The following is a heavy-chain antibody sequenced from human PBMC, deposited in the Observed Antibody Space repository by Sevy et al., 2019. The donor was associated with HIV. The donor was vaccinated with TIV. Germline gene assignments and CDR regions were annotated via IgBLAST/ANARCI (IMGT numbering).Heavy chain of an antibody. V-gene: IGHV3-30-3*01. Sequence: GGSLRLSCTASGFAFTNYYAMHWVRQAPGKGLEWVALISYDGSDKLYADSVKGRVTITRDNFKNTLYLQMNGLTTEDTAVYYCARPRANYVDHYFFYAMDVWGQGTTVTVSS. CDR2: ISYDGSDK. CDR1: GFAFTNYYA. CDR3: ARPRANYVDHYFFYAMDV. J-gene: IGHJ6*02. D-gene: IGHD4-17*01.